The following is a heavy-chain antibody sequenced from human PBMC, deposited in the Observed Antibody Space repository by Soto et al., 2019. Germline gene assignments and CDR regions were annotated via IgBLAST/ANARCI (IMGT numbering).Heavy chain of an antibody. J-gene: IGHJ4*02. Sequence: PSETLSLTCAVYGGSFSGYYWSWIRQPPGKGLEWIGEINHSGSTNYNPSLKSRVTISVDTSKNQFSLKLSSVTAADTAVYYCARGCSSTSCYSGFDYWGQGTLVTVSS. CDR2: INHSGST. CDR1: GGSFSGYY. D-gene: IGHD2-2*01. CDR3: ARGCSSTSCYSGFDY. V-gene: IGHV4-34*01.